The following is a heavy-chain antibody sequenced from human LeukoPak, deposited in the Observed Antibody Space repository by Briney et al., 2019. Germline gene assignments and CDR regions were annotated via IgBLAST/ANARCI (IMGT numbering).Heavy chain of an antibody. J-gene: IGHJ5*02. Sequence: ASVKVSCKASEYTFTGYYMHWVRQAPGQGPEWMGWINPNSGGTNYAQKFQGRVTMTRDTSISTAYMELSRLRSDDTAVYYCAREASYGYSSSWFDPWGQGTLVTVSS. CDR2: INPNSGGT. CDR3: AREASYGYSSSWFDP. CDR1: EYTFTGYY. V-gene: IGHV1-2*02. D-gene: IGHD5-18*01.